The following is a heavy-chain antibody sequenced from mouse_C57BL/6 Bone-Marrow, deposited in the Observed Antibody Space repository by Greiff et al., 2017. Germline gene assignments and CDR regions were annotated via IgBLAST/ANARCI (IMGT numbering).Heavy chain of an antibody. V-gene: IGHV7-1*01. J-gene: IGHJ4*01. Sequence: EVKVVESGGGLVQSGRSLRLSCATSGFTFSDFYMEWVRQAPGKGLEWIAASRNKANDYTTEYSASVKGRFIVSRDTSQSILYLQMNALRAEDTAIYYCARDKIYYAMDYWGQGTSVTVSS. CDR1: GFTFSDFY. CDR2: SRNKANDYTT. CDR3: ARDKIYYAMDY.